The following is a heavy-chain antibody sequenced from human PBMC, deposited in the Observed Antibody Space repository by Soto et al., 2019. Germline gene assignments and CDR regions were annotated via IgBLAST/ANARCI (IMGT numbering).Heavy chain of an antibody. CDR3: ARVTFWTNAFDI. D-gene: IGHD3-3*01. Sequence: QVQLQESGPGLVKPSGTLSLTCAVSGGSISSSNWWSWVRQPPGKGLEWIGEIYHSGSTNYNPSLKISVNISVGKSKNKFPLHVSFVGAADTAMYYCARVTFWTNAFDIWGQGTMVTVSS. J-gene: IGHJ3*02. V-gene: IGHV4-4*02. CDR1: GGSISSSNW. CDR2: IYHSGST.